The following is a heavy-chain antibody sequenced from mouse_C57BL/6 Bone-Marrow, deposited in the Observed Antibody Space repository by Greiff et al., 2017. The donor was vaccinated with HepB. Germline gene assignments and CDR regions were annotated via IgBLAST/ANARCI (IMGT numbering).Heavy chain of an antibody. CDR1: GYTFTDYY. CDR2: INPNNGGT. CDR3: ARRRWLLRTPFAY. J-gene: IGHJ3*01. Sequence: EVKLQQSGPELVKPGASVKISCKASGYTFTDYYMNWVKQSHGKSLEWIGDINPNNGGTSYNQKFKGKATLTVDKSSSTAYMELRSLTSEDSAVYYCARRRWLLRTPFAYWGQGTLVTVSA. V-gene: IGHV1-26*01. D-gene: IGHD2-3*01.